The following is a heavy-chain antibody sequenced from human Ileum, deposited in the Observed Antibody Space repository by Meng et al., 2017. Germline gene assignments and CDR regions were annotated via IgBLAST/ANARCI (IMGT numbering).Heavy chain of an antibody. V-gene: IGHV4-61*01. J-gene: IGHJ4*02. Sequence: QGPPQQSGPGRMRPSEPLSPTFNVSGAYVSSVIHLWNWIRQSPGRGLEWIGHVSHTEDTKYNPSLKSRVSISIDKSKNQISLKLTSVTAADTAVYYCARDLGSVWVLGDWGQGSLVTVSS. CDR1: GAYVSSVIHL. CDR2: VSHTEDT. CDR3: ARDLGSVWVLGD. D-gene: IGHD3-16*01.